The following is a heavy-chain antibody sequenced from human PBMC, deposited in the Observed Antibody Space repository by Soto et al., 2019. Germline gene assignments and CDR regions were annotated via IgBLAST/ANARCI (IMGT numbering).Heavy chain of an antibody. V-gene: IGHV2-5*01. CDR2: IYWNDDK. Sequence: QITLKESGPTLVRPTQTLTLTCTVSGFSLSTSGLGVGWTRQPPGKALEWLALIYWNDDKRYSPSLKARLTITEDTSKNQVVLTMTNMDPVDTATYYCAHRPSGWYLFDYWGQGTLVTVSS. CDR1: GFSLSTSGLG. CDR3: AHRPSGWYLFDY. D-gene: IGHD6-19*01. J-gene: IGHJ4*02.